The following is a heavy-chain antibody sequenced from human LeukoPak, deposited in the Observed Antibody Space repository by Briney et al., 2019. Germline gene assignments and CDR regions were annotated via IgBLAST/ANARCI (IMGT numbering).Heavy chain of an antibody. V-gene: IGHV5-51*01. D-gene: IGHD3-10*01. Sequence: GESLKISCKGSGYSFTNYWIGWVRQMPGKGLEWVGIIYPGDSDTRYYPSFQGQVTISADKSISTAYLQWSSLKASDTAIYYCARPARGYYGSGSYVDYWGQGTLVTVSS. CDR2: IYPGDSDT. CDR1: GYSFTNYW. J-gene: IGHJ4*02. CDR3: ARPARGYYGSGSYVDY.